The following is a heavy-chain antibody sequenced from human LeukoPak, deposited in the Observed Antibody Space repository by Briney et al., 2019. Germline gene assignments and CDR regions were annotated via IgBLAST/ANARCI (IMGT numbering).Heavy chain of an antibody. D-gene: IGHD3-10*01. V-gene: IGHV1-2*02. CDR3: ARDRGGDAFDI. Sequence: VSVKVSCKASGYTFTAYYMHWVRQAPGQGLEWMGWINPNSGGTKYAQNFQGRVTMTRDTSISTAYMELSSLRSDDTAVYYCARDRGGDAFDIWGQGTKVTVSS. CDR1: GYTFTAYY. CDR2: INPNSGGT. J-gene: IGHJ3*02.